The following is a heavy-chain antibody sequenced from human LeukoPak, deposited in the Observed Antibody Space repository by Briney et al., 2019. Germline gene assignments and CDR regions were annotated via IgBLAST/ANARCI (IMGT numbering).Heavy chain of an antibody. CDR1: GGSISSSSYY. J-gene: IGHJ5*02. CDR3: ARESGYSSSWYVGNWFDP. V-gene: IGHV4-39*02. CDR2: IYYSGST. Sequence: SETLSLTCTVSGGSISSSSYYWGWIRQPPGKGLEWIGSIYYSGSTHHNPSLKSRVTISVDTSKNQFSLKLSSVTAADTAVYYCARESGYSSSWYVGNWFDPWGQGTLVTVSS. D-gene: IGHD6-13*01.